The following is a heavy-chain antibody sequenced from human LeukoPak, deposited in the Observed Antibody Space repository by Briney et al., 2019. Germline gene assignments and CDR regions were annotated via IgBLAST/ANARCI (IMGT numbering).Heavy chain of an antibody. J-gene: IGHJ4*03. CDR3: ATRSSTLAAARCFDD. Sequence: SETLPLTCAVHGESFSAYFWSWIRQVPGKGLEWIGEIDHRGSSNYNPPLKSRATISVDMSKNHFSLSLTSVTAADTAVYYCATRSSTLAAARCFDDWGQGTVVTVSS. D-gene: IGHD6-6*01. V-gene: IGHV4-34*01. CDR2: IDHRGSS. CDR1: GESFSAYF.